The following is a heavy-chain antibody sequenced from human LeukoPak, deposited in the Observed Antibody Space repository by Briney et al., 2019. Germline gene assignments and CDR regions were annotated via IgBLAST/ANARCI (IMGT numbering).Heavy chain of an antibody. CDR2: VDPEDGET. Sequence: ASVKLSCKVSGFTFIDYYMHWVQQAPGKGLEWMGLVDPEDGETRFAEKFQGRVTITADTSTDTAYMELSSLRSEDTAVYYCATGGEPGDNTHDYYYYMDVWGKGTSVTVSS. V-gene: IGHV1-69-2*01. CDR1: GFTFIDYY. J-gene: IGHJ6*03. CDR3: ATGGEPGDNTHDYYYYMDV. D-gene: IGHD1-26*01.